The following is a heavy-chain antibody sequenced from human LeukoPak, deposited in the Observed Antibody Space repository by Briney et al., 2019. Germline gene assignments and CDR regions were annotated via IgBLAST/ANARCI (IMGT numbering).Heavy chain of an antibody. CDR1: RGTHRRYY. CDR2: ICSSGSS. CDR3: ARYSGADDDAVVLDV. D-gene: IGHD5-12*01. V-gene: IGHV4-4*07. Sequence: SETLPLTRRVTRGTHRRYYWSWIRQPAGKELEGIGLICSSGSSNYIPSLKSRVTISVDKSKNLFSLKLSSVTAAVSAVYYCARYSGADDDAVVLDVWGKGTTVTVSS. J-gene: IGHJ6*04.